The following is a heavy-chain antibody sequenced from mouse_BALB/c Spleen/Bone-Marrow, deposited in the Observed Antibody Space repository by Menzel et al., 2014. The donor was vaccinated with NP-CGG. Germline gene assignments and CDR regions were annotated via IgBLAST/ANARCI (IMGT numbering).Heavy chain of an antibody. V-gene: IGHV5-9-1*01. CDR1: GFTFSRYD. CDR2: ISSGGSYT. CDR3: ARKLEYGNYDDMDY. Sequence: VKLVEPGGGLVKPGGSLKLSCAASGFTFSRYDMSRVRHTPGKTLEWVATISSGGSYTDTPDSVKGRFTISRDNAKNTLYLQMSSLRSEDTAMYYCARKLEYGNYDDMDYWGQGTSVTVSS. J-gene: IGHJ4*01. D-gene: IGHD2-10*02.